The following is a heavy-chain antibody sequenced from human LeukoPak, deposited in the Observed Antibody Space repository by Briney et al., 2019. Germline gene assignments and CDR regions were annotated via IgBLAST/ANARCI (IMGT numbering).Heavy chain of an antibody. CDR1: GYTFTGYY. J-gene: IGHJ5*02. Sequence: ASVKVSCKASGYTFTGYYMQWVRQAPGQGLEWMGWINPNSGGTNYAQKFQGRVTMTRDTSISTAYMELSRLRSDDTAVYYCARGYVDGEGGDYYNWFVPGGQGTLVTVSS. D-gene: IGHD3-10*01. CDR2: INPNSGGT. CDR3: ARGYVDGEGGDYYNWFVP. V-gene: IGHV1-2*02.